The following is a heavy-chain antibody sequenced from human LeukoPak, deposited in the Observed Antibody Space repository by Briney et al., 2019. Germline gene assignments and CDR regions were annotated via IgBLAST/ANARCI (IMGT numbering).Heavy chain of an antibody. CDR3: ARDDDGGSYSD. J-gene: IGHJ4*02. CDR2: IIPIFGTA. D-gene: IGHD1-26*01. Sequence: GASVKVSCKASGGTFSSYAISWVRHAPGQGLEWMGRIIPIFGTANYAQKFQGRVTITTHESTSTAYMELSSLRSEDTAVYYCARDDDGGSYSDWGQGTLVTVSS. V-gene: IGHV1-69*05. CDR1: GGTFSSYA.